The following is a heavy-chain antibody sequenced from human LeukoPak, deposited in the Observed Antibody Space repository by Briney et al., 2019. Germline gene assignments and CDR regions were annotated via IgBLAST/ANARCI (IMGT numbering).Heavy chain of an antibody. D-gene: IGHD3-16*01. J-gene: IGHJ3*02. CDR3: ARDPSFVI. CDR2: IHTAGNT. Sequence: SETLSLTCTVSGGSISSGSSYRSWIRQPAGKGLEWIGRIHTAGNTQYNPSLQSRVTVSLDTSKNQFSLRLTSVTAADTAVYYCARDPSFVIWGQGTMVTVSS. CDR1: GGSISSGSSY. V-gene: IGHV4-61*02.